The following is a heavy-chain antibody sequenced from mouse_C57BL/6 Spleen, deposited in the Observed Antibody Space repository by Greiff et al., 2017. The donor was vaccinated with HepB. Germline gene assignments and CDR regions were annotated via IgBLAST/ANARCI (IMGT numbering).Heavy chain of an antibody. Sequence: QVQLQQPGAELVKPGASVKMSCKASGYTFTSYWITWVKQRPGQGLEWIGDIYPGSGSTNYNEKFKSKATLTVDTSSSTTYMQLSSLTSEDSAVYYCAIKGCSCWYFDVWGTGTTVTVSS. CDR3: AIKGCSCWYFDV. J-gene: IGHJ1*03. CDR1: GYTFTSYW. CDR2: IYPGSGST. D-gene: IGHD1-1*01. V-gene: IGHV1-55*01.